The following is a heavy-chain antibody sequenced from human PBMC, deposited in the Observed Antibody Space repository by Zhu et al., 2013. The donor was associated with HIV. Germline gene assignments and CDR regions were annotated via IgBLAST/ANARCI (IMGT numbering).Heavy chain of an antibody. D-gene: IGHD6-19*01. CDR3: ARGGGSGWYRFSFDY. V-gene: IGHV1-8*02. CDR1: GYTVQRLLL. CDR2: MNPNSGNT. Sequence: KASGYTVQRLLLYTGWRQATGQGLEWMGWMNPNSGNTGYAQKFQGRVTMTRNTSISTAYMELSSLRSEDTAVYYCARGGGSGWYRFSFDYWGQGTLVTVSS. J-gene: IGHJ4*02.